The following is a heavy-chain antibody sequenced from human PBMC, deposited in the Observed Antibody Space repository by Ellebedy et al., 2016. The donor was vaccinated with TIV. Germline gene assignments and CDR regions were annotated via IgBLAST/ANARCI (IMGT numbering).Heavy chain of an antibody. D-gene: IGHD3-16*01. CDR3: ARDLGLGGDFDY. J-gene: IGHJ4*02. V-gene: IGHV3-48*02. CDR2: ISTSSNFI. CDR1: GFTFNGYN. Sequence: GESLKISCAASGFTFNGYNMNWVRQAPGKGLEWVSFISTSSNFIYFSDSVKGRFTISSDNAKNSLYLQMNSLRDEDTAVYYCARDLGLGGDFDYWGQGALVTVSS.